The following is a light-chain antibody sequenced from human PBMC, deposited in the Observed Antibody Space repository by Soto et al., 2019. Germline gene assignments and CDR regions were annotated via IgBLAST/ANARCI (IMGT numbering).Light chain of an antibody. CDR2: EVT. CDR1: SSDVGKYNY. V-gene: IGLV2-8*01. Sequence: QSALTQPPSASGSPGQSVTISCAGTSSDVGKYNYVSWYQQHPGKAPKLMIHEVTKRPSGVPDRFSGSKSGNTASLTVSGLQAEDEADYYCSSYAGTNDVVFGGGTKLTVL. J-gene: IGLJ2*01. CDR3: SSYAGTNDVV.